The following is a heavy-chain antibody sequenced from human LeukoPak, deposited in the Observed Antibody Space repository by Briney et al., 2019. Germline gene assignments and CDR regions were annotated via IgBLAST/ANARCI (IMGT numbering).Heavy chain of an antibody. Sequence: ASVKVSCKASGYTFTGYYMHWVRQAPGQGLEWMGWINPNSGSTNYAQKFQGRVTMTRDTSISTAYMELSRLRSDDTAVYYCARVSGIAAAGDYWGQGTLVTVSS. CDR2: INPNSGST. CDR3: ARVSGIAAAGDY. J-gene: IGHJ4*02. V-gene: IGHV1-2*02. CDR1: GYTFTGYY. D-gene: IGHD6-13*01.